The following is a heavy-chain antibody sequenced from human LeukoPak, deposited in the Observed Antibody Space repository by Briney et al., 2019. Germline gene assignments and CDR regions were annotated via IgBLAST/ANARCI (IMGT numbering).Heavy chain of an antibody. CDR2: INHSGST. CDR3: ARGRRQLMVYAKDYYYGMDV. V-gene: IGHV4-34*01. D-gene: IGHD2-8*01. Sequence: SETLSLTCAVYGGSFSGYYWSWIRQPPGKGLEWIGEINHSGSTNYNPPLKSRVTISVDTSKNQFSLKLSSVTAADTAVYYCARGRRQLMVYAKDYYYGMDVWGQGTTVTVSS. J-gene: IGHJ6*02. CDR1: GGSFSGYY.